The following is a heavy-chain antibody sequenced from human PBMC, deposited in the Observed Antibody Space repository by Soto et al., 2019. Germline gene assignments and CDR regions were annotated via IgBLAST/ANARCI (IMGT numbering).Heavy chain of an antibody. Sequence: SETLCLTCTVSGVSISSYYWSWIRQPPGKGLEWIGYIYYSGSTNYNPSLKSRVTISVDTSKNQFSLKLSSVTAADTAVYYCAREAGGCSGGSCYRWFDPWGQGTLVTVSS. V-gene: IGHV4-59*01. J-gene: IGHJ5*02. CDR3: AREAGGCSGGSCYRWFDP. CDR1: GVSISSYY. CDR2: IYYSGST. D-gene: IGHD2-15*01.